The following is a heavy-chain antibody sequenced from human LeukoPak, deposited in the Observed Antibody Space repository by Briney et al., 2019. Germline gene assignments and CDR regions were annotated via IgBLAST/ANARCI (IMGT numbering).Heavy chain of an antibody. CDR3: ASSHLVATIGY. CDR1: GGSISGYY. Sequence: SETLSLTCTVSGGSISGYYWSWIRQPPGKGLEWIGEINHSGSTNYNPSLKSRVTISVDTSKNQFSLKLSSVTAADTAVYYCASSHLVATIGYWGQGTLVTVSS. J-gene: IGHJ4*02. D-gene: IGHD5-12*01. CDR2: INHSGST. V-gene: IGHV4-34*01.